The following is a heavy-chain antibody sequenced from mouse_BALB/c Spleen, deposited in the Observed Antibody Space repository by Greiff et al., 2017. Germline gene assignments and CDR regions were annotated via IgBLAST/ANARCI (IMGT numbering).Heavy chain of an antibody. CDR1: GFTFSSYA. D-gene: IGHD2-1*01. CDR3: ARGYGNYVYAMDY. Sequence: EVKLVESGGGLVKPGGSLKLSCAASGFTFSSYAMSWVRQTPEKRLEWVATISSGGSYTYYPDSVKGRFTISRDNAKNTLYLQMSSLRSEDTAMYYCARGYGNYVYAMDYWGQGTSVTVSS. V-gene: IGHV5-9-3*01. CDR2: ISSGGSYT. J-gene: IGHJ4*01.